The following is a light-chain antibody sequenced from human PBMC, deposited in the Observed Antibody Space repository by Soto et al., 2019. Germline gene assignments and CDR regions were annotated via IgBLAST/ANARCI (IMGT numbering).Light chain of an antibody. CDR3: QQYDNWPPIT. J-gene: IGKJ5*01. CDR2: GAS. Sequence: EIVITQSPATLSVSPGERATLSCRASQSVSSNLAWYQQKPGQAPRLLIYGASTRATGIPARFSGSGSGTEFTLTISSLQSEDFAVYYRQQYDNWPPITFGLGTRRETK. CDR1: QSVSSN. V-gene: IGKV3-15*01.